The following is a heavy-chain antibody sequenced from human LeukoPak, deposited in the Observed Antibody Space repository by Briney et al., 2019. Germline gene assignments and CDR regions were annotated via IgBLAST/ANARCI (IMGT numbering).Heavy chain of an antibody. D-gene: IGHD6-19*01. CDR3: ASESIAVAAAPFDY. CDR1: GFTVSSNY. V-gene: IGHV3-66*01. Sequence: PGGSLRLSCAASGFTVSSNYMSWVRQAPGKGLGWVSVIYSGGSTYYADSVKGRFTISRDNSKNTLYLQMNSLRAEDTAVYYCASESIAVAAAPFDYWGQGTLVTVSS. CDR2: IYSGGST. J-gene: IGHJ4*02.